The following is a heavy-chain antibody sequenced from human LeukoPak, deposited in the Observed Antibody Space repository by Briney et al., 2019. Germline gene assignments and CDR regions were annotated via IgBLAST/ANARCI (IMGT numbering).Heavy chain of an antibody. CDR1: GYTFTSYY. V-gene: IGHV1-8*01. CDR3: ARDRRYNWNDVFYYYYMDV. D-gene: IGHD1-20*01. Sequence: GASVKVSCKASGYTFTSYYINWVRQATGQGLEWMGWMNPNSGNTGYAQKFQGRVTMTRNTSISTAYMELSSLRSEDTAVYYCARDRRYNWNDVFYYYYMDVWGKGTTVTVSS. J-gene: IGHJ6*03. CDR2: MNPNSGNT.